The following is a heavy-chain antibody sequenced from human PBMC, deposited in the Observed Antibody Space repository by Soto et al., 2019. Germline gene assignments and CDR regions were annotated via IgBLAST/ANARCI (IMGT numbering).Heavy chain of an antibody. CDR2: IIPIFGTA. V-gene: IGHV1-69*12. D-gene: IGHD5-12*01. J-gene: IGHJ3*02. CDR3: ARDVEMATNGAFDI. CDR1: GGTFSSYA. Sequence: QVQLVQSGAEVKKPGSSVKVSCKASGGTFSSYAISWVRQAPGQGLEWMGGIIPIFGTANYAQKFQGRVTITADESTSRAYMEMSSLRSEDTAVYYCARDVEMATNGAFDIWGQGTMVTFAS.